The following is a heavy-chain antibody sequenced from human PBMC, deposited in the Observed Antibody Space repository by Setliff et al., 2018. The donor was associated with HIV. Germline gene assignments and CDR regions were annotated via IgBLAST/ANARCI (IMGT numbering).Heavy chain of an antibody. J-gene: IGHJ5*02. D-gene: IGHD3-3*01. CDR2: ISPDGKRD. V-gene: IGHV3-7*03. CDR1: GFTFSNFW. Sequence: PGGSLRLSCAASGFTFSNFWMHWVRQAPGKGLEWVASISPDGKRDHYVGSVKGRFTASRDNAKSSLYLQMNSLRAEDTAVYYCARVHLTTNAVYGVVSNWFDPWGQGALVTAPQ. CDR3: ARVHLTTNAVYGVVSNWFDP.